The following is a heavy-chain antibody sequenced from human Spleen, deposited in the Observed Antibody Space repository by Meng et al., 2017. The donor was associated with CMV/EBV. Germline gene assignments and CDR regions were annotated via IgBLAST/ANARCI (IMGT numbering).Heavy chain of an antibody. J-gene: IGHJ4*02. D-gene: IGHD3-22*01. V-gene: IGHV1-69*05. CDR2: IIPIFGTA. Sequence: TFSSYGISWVRQAPGQGLEWMGGIIPIFGTANYAQKFQGRVTITTDESTSTAYMELSSLRSEDTAVYYCASGYYDSSGYTYLYYFDYWGQGTLVTVSS. CDR3: ASGYYDSSGYTYLYYFDY. CDR1: TFSSYG.